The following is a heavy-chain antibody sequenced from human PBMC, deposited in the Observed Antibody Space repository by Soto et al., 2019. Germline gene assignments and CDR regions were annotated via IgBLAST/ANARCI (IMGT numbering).Heavy chain of an antibody. CDR1: GFTFSSYG. CDR2: IWYDGSNK. CDR3: ARDGLGYCSGGSCLLGAFDI. Sequence: GGSLRLSCAASGFTFSSYGMHWVRQAPGKGLEWVAVIWYDGSNKYYADSVKGRFTISRDNSKNTLYLQMNSLRAEDAGVYYCARDGLGYCSGGSCLLGAFDIWGQGTMVTVSS. D-gene: IGHD2-15*01. V-gene: IGHV3-33*01. J-gene: IGHJ3*02.